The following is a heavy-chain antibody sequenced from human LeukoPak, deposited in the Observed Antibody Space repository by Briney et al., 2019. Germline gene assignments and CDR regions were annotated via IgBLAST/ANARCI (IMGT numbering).Heavy chain of an antibody. V-gene: IGHV4-61*02. Sequence: SETLSLTCTVSGGSISSGSYYWSWIRQPAGKGLEWIGRIYTSGSTNYNPSLKSRVTISVDTSKNLFSLKLSSVTAADTAVYYCARGLLHCDILTGCYNKYFDYWGQGTLVTVSS. CDR3: ARGLLHCDILTGCYNKYFDY. J-gene: IGHJ4*02. D-gene: IGHD3-9*01. CDR1: GGSISSGSYY. CDR2: IYTSGST.